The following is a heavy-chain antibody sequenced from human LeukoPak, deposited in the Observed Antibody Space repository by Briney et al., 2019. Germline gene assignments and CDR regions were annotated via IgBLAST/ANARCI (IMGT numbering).Heavy chain of an antibody. CDR3: ARSAWYNDHYDSSGYSPHFDY. CDR2: IYHSGST. CDR1: GGSISSSNW. J-gene: IGHJ4*02. Sequence: NPSETLSLTCAVSGGSISSSNWWSWVRQPPGKGLEWIGEIYHSGSTNYNPSLKSRVTISVDKSKNQFSLKLSSVTAADTAVYYCARSAWYNDHYDSSGYSPHFDYWGQGTLVTVSS. V-gene: IGHV4-4*02. D-gene: IGHD3-22*01.